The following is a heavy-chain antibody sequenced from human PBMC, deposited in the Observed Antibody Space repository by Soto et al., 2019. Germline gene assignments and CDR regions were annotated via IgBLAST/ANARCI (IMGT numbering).Heavy chain of an antibody. V-gene: IGHV1-18*01. CDR1: NYDFRDYG. CDR2: ISPYKGDT. D-gene: IGHD2-21*01. CDR3: ARDLPPYDPTSSVVVARFDY. J-gene: IGHJ4*02. Sequence: QVQLVQSGPEMKEPGASVKVSCKASNYDFRDYGFSWVRQAPGQGLEWMGWISPYKGDTNYAQKFQGRVTLTTDSSTNTDSMELRSLRSDDAAMYYCARDLPPYDPTSSVVVARFDYWGQGTLVTVSS.